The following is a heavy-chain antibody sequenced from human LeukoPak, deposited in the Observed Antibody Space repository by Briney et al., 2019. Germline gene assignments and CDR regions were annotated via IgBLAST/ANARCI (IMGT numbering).Heavy chain of an antibody. J-gene: IGHJ4*02. CDR2: IYYGGST. CDR3: AREISVGLSGTLFDY. CDR1: GDSISSYY. V-gene: IGHV4-59*01. D-gene: IGHD1-26*01. Sequence: PSETLSLTCSVSGDSISSYYWSWIRQSPGKGLEWIGFIYYGGSTNYNPSLKSRVAISLDKSKSQFSLRLTSVTDADTAVYYCAREISVGLSGTLFDYWGQGTLVTVSS.